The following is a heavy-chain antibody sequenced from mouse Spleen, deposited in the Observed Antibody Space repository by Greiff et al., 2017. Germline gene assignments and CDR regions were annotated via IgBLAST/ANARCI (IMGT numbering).Heavy chain of an antibody. CDR2: INPYNGGT. V-gene: IGHV1-19*01. D-gene: IGHD1-1*01. CDR3: AREDYGSSYDAMDY. CDR1: GYTFTDYY. Sequence: EVQLQQSGPVLVKPGASVKMSCKASGYTFTDYYMNWVKQSHGKSLEWIGVINPYNGGTSYNQKFKGKATLTVDKSSSTAYMELNSLTSEDSAVYYCAREDYGSSYDAMDYWGQGTSVTVSS. J-gene: IGHJ4*01.